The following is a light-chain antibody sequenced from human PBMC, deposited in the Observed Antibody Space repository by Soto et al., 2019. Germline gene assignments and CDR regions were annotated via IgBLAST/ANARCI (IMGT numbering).Light chain of an antibody. CDR3: AAWDDSLSGLYV. CDR1: SSNIGSNY. J-gene: IGLJ1*01. CDR2: RNN. V-gene: IGLV1-47*01. Sequence: QSVLTQPPSASGTPGQRVTISCSGSSSNIGSNYVYWYQQLPGTAPKLLIYRNNQRPSGVPDRFSGSQSGTQASLAISGLRSEDEADYYCAAWDDSLSGLYVFGSGTKVTVL.